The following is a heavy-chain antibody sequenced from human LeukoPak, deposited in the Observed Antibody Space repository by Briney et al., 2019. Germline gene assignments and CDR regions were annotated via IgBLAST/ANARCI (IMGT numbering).Heavy chain of an antibody. Sequence: NALETLSLTCTVSGGSISSSSYSWGWIRQPPGKGLEWIGSIYYSGSTYYNPSLKSRVTISVDTSKNQFSLKLSSVTAADTAVYYCARRDSSGYYRFDYWGQGTLVTVSS. V-gene: IGHV4-39*01. CDR1: GGSISSSSYS. CDR2: IYYSGST. D-gene: IGHD3-22*01. CDR3: ARRDSSGYYRFDY. J-gene: IGHJ4*02.